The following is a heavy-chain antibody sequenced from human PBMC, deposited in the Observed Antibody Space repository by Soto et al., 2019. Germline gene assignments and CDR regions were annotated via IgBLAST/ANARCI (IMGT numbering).Heavy chain of an antibody. V-gene: IGHV1-3*01. Sequence: ASVKVSCKASGYTFTAYTIHWVRQAPGQSLEWMGWINAANGATKYSEKFQGRVTITRDTSARTAYMDLSSLSSKDTAVYFCARVSFETSGFADYWGQGTLVTVSS. J-gene: IGHJ4*02. CDR2: INAANGAT. CDR3: ARVSFETSGFADY. CDR1: GYTFTAYT. D-gene: IGHD5-12*01.